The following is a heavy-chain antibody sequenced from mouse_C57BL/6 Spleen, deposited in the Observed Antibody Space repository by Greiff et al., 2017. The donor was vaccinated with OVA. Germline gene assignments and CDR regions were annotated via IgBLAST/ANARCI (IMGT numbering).Heavy chain of an antibody. Sequence: VQLQESGAELMKPGASVTLSCKATGYTFTGYWIRWVKQRPGHGLEWIGEILPGSGSTNYTEQYKGTGTFTSVISSNTAYMQLSGLTTEDSAIYYYDRSGTGTSSGGYWGKGTTLTASS. CDR1: GYTFTGYW. CDR2: ILPGSGST. J-gene: IGHJ2*01. D-gene: IGHD4-1*01. CDR3: DRSGTGTSSGGY. V-gene: IGHV1-9*01.